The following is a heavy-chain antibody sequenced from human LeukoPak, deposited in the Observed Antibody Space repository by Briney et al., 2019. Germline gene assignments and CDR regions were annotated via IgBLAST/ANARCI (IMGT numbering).Heavy chain of an antibody. D-gene: IGHD3-22*01. CDR3: ARAPLSPYHYDPQRPKGYFDY. CDR1: GFTFRSYA. Sequence: PGGSLRLSCSASGFTFRSYAIHWVRQAPGKGLEWVAFISYDGAIKYYADSVKGRFTISRDNSKNTLYLQMNSLRAEDTAVYYCARAPLSPYHYDPQRPKGYFDYWGQGTLVTVSS. V-gene: IGHV3-30-3*01. J-gene: IGHJ4*02. CDR2: ISYDGAIK.